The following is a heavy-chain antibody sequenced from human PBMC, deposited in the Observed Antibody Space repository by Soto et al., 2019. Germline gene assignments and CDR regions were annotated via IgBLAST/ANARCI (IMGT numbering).Heavy chain of an antibody. J-gene: IGHJ5*02. CDR1: GGSFSGYY. CDR2: INHSGST. Sequence: SETLSLTCAFYGGSFSGYYWIWIRQPTGKGLEWIGEINHSGSTNYNPSLKSRVTISVDTSKNQFSLKLSSVTAADTAVYYCARTGVTMVRGVNRRPSWFDPWGQGTLVTVSS. V-gene: IGHV4-34*01. CDR3: ARTGVTMVRGVNRRPSWFDP. D-gene: IGHD3-10*01.